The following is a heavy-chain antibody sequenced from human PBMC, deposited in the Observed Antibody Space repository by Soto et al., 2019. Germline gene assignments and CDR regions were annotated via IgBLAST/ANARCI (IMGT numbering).Heavy chain of an antibody. J-gene: IGHJ4*02. CDR1: GGTFSSYA. Sequence: SVKVSCKASGGTFSSYAISWVRQAPGQGLEWVGGIIPRFGTANYAQKFQGRVTSTADESTSTAYMELSSLRSEDTAMYYCAKVKYHSSGYYRSFDYWGEGTLVTVCS. CDR3: AKVKYHSSGYYRSFDY. V-gene: IGHV1-69*13. D-gene: IGHD3-22*01. CDR2: IIPRFGTA.